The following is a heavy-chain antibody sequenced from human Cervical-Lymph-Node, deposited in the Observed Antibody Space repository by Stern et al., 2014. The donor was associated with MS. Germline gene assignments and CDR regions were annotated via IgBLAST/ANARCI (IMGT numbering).Heavy chain of an antibody. CDR1: GYSFTIYY. Sequence: EVQLVESGAEVKKPGESLKISCKLSGYSFTIYYIAWVRQMPGKGLEWMGVIYPYESDTTYSPSFQGQVTISADKSIPTAYLQWSSLRASDTAIYYCARHVQGFDYWGQGTLVTVSS. CDR2: IYPYESDT. J-gene: IGHJ4*02. CDR3: ARHVQGFDY. V-gene: IGHV5-51*01.